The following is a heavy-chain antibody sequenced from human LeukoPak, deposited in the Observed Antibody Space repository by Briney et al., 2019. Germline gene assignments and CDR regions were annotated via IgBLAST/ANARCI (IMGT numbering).Heavy chain of an antibody. D-gene: IGHD3-22*01. CDR1: EFTFSSYG. Sequence: PGRSLRLSCAASEFTFSSYGMHWVRQAPGKGLEWVAVIWYDGSNKYYADSVKGRFTISSDNSKNTLYLQMNSLRAEDTAVYYCARDMQPYYYDSSGYLDYWGQGTLVTVSS. V-gene: IGHV3-33*01. CDR3: ARDMQPYYYDSSGYLDY. CDR2: IWYDGSNK. J-gene: IGHJ4*02.